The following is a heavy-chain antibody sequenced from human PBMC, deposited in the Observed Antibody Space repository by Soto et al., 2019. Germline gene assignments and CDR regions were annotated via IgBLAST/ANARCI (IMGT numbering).Heavy chain of an antibody. V-gene: IGHV4-31*02. CDR2: IYYSGST. CDR1: GGSISSGGYY. J-gene: IGHJ4*02. CDR3: ARDGRHRSSSRLL. Sequence: PSETLSLTCTVSGGSISSGGYYWSWIRQHPGKGLEWIGYIYYSGSTYYNPSLKSRVTISVDTSKNQFSLKLSSVTAADTAVYYCARDGRHRSSSRLLWGPGTLVTVSS. D-gene: IGHD6-6*01.